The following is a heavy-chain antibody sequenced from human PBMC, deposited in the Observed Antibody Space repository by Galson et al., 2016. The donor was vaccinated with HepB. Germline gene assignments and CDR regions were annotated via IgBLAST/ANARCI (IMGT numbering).Heavy chain of an antibody. D-gene: IGHD1-26*01. CDR2: IYWDDDK. J-gene: IGHJ6*02. V-gene: IGHV2-5*02. Sequence: PALVKPTQTLTLTCTFSGFSLSTSGVGVGWIRQSPGKALEWLALIYWDDDKRYSPSLKSRLTITKDTSKNQVVLIMTNMDPMDTATYYCAHSRVGATGDYYYGMDVWGQGTTVTVSS. CDR1: GFSLSTSGVG. CDR3: AHSRVGATGDYYYGMDV.